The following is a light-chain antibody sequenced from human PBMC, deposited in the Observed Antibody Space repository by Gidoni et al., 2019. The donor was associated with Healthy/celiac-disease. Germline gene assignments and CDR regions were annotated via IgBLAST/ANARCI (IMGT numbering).Light chain of an antibody. J-gene: IGKJ1*01. V-gene: IGKV1-5*03. CDR2: KAS. CDR3: QQYNSYWT. Sequence: DIQMTQSPSTLSASIGDRVTITCRASQSISSWLAWHQQKPGKAPKLLIYKASSLECGVPSRFSGSGSGTEFTLTISSLQPDDFATYYCQQYNSYWTFGQGTKVEIK. CDR1: QSISSW.